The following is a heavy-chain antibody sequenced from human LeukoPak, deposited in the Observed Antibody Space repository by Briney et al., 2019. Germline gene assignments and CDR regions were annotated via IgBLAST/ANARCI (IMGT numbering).Heavy chain of an antibody. CDR3: ARFTMVPGRRYYYYGMDV. V-gene: IGHV3-30-3*01. CDR2: ISYDGSNK. CDR1: GFTFSSYA. Sequence: GGSLRLSCAASGFTFSSYAMHWVRQAPGKGLEWVAVISYDGSNKYYADSVKGRFTISRDNSKNTLYLQMNSLGAEDTAVYYCARFTMVPGRRYYYYGMDVWGQGTTVTVSS. D-gene: IGHD3-10*01. J-gene: IGHJ6*02.